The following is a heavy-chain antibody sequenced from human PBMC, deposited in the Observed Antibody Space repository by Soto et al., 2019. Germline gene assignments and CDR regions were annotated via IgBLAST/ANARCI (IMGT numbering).Heavy chain of an antibody. CDR2: ISGSGTST. J-gene: IGHJ4*02. D-gene: IGHD6-19*01. Sequence: EVQLLESGGALIQPGGSLRLSCAASGFTFSNFAMSWVRQAPGKGLEWVSAISGSGTSTYDADSVKGRFSISRDNSKNTLYLQMNSLRAEDTAVYYCAKDRKSGIGWYWDYWGQGTLVTVSS. CDR3: AKDRKSGIGWYWDY. V-gene: IGHV3-23*01. CDR1: GFTFSNFA.